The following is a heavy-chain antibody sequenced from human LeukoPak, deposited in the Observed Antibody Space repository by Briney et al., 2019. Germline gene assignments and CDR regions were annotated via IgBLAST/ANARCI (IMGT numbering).Heavy chain of an antibody. V-gene: IGHV4-59*01. J-gene: IGHJ3*02. Sequence: PSETLSLTCTVSGGSINNYYWAWIRQSPGKGLELIGDIYYSGTTNYNPSLRSRVTMSVDTSKNQFSLKMSSVTAADTAVYFCARGNYYDSNTYYRAFDIWGQGTMVTVSS. CDR3: ARGNYYDSNTYYRAFDI. CDR2: IYYSGTT. CDR1: GGSINNYY. D-gene: IGHD3-22*01.